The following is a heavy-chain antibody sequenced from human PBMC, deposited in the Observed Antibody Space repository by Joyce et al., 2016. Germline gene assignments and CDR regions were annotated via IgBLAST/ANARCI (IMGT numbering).Heavy chain of an antibody. CDR3: VRDPSTTWYGVKYYYGMDV. CDR2: ISYDGSNK. Sequence: QMQLVESGGGVVQPGRSLRLSCAASGFTFSIYAMHWVRQAPGKGLGGVAVISYDGSNKYYADSVKGRFTISRDNSENTLYLQMNSLRAEDTAVYYCVRDPSTTWYGVKYYYGMDVWGQGTTVTVSS. D-gene: IGHD6-13*01. CDR1: GFTFSIYA. J-gene: IGHJ6*02. V-gene: IGHV3-30-3*01.